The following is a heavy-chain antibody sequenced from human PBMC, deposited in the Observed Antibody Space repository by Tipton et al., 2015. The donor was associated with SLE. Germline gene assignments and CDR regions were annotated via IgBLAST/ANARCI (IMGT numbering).Heavy chain of an antibody. CDR2: INHSGST. D-gene: IGHD3-22*01. Sequence: LRLSCAVYGGSFSGYYWSWIRQPPGKGLEWIGEINHSGSTNYNPSLKSRVTISVDTSKNQFSLKLNSVTAADTAVYYCARGSWYYYDSSGYYWGWSQGTLVTVSS. V-gene: IGHV4-34*01. CDR3: ARGSWYYYDSSGYYWG. CDR1: GGSFSGYY. J-gene: IGHJ4*02.